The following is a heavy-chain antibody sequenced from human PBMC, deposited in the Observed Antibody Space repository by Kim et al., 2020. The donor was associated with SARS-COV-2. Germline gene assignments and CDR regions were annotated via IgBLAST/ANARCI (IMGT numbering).Heavy chain of an antibody. V-gene: IGHV3-13*01. J-gene: IGHJ6*02. CDR3: AREGVGAIPYYYYGMDV. D-gene: IGHD1-26*01. Sequence: VKGRFTISRENDKKSLYLQMNSLRAGDTAVYYCAREGVGAIPYYYYGMDVWGQGTTVTVSS.